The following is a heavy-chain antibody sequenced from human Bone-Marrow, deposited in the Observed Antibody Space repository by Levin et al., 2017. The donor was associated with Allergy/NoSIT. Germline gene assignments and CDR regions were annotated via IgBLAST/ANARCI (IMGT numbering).Heavy chain of an antibody. D-gene: IGHD2-2*01. CDR2: IDPSSGET. V-gene: IGHV1-2*06. J-gene: IGHJ4*02. CDR1: GYAFTGYY. Sequence: PGESLKISCKASGYAFTGYYLHWVRQAPGQGLEWMGRIDPSSGETKYSWRFPGRVTMTRDTSITTAFMELSRLESDDTAVYFCAREETRIVTAANTFHFWGQGTLVTVSS. CDR3: AREETRIVTAANTFHF.